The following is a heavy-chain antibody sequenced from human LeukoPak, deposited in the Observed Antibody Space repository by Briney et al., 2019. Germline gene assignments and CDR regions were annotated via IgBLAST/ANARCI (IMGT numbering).Heavy chain of an antibody. J-gene: IGHJ4*02. V-gene: IGHV4-4*02. CDR1: GGSIGSSNW. CDR2: IYHSGYT. Sequence: SGTLSLTCAVSGGSIGSSNWWSWVRQPPGKGLEWIGEIYHSGYTNYNPSLKSRVTISVDKSKNQFSLKLSSVTAADTAVYYCARDKLGSGWYGYYFDYWGQGTLVTVSS. D-gene: IGHD6-19*01. CDR3: ARDKLGSGWYGYYFDY.